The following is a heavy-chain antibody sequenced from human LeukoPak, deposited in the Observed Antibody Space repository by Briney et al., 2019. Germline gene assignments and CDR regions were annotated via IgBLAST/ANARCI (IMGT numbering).Heavy chain of an antibody. CDR1: GFTFSSYG. CDR2: IRYDGSNK. CDR3: ARGGSTGRYCSSTSCYRSSIGSGWFHY. D-gene: IGHD2-2*01. J-gene: IGHJ4*02. Sequence: GGSLRLSCAASGFTFSSYGMHWVRQAPGKGLEWVAFIRYDGSNKYYADSVKGRFTISRDNSKNTLYLQMNSLRAEDTAVYYCARGGSTGRYCSSTSCYRSSIGSGWFHYWGQGTLVTVSS. V-gene: IGHV3-30*02.